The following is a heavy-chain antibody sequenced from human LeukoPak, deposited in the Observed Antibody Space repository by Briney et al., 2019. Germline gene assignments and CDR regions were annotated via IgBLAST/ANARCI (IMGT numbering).Heavy chain of an antibody. Sequence: SETLSLTCAVYGGSFSGYYWSWIREPPGKGLEWIGEINHSGSTNYNPSLKSRVTISVDTSENQFSLKLSSVTAADTAVYYCARGGSKTYYYGSGTGRWFDPWGQGTLVTVSS. CDR3: ARGGSKTYYYGSGTGRWFDP. D-gene: IGHD3-10*01. J-gene: IGHJ5*02. CDR1: GGSFSGYY. V-gene: IGHV4-34*01. CDR2: INHSGST.